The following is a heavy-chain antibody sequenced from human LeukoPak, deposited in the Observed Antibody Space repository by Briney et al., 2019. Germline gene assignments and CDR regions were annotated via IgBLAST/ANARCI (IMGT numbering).Heavy chain of an antibody. CDR3: ARGDGVRYSGYDFRY. D-gene: IGHD5-12*01. V-gene: IGHV1-46*01. Sequence: GASVAVSCKASGYTFTSYYMHWVRQAPGQGLEWMGIINPSGGSTSYAQKFQCRVTMTRDTSTSTVYMELSSLRSEDTAVYYCARGDGVRYSGYDFRYWGQGTLVTVSS. CDR1: GYTFTSYY. J-gene: IGHJ4*02. CDR2: INPSGGST.